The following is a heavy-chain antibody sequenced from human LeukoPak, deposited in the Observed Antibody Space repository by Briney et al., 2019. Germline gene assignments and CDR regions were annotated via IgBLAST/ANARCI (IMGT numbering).Heavy chain of an antibody. D-gene: IGHD4-11*01. CDR1: SYNFANYW. J-gene: IGHJ5*02. Sequence: ESLKISCKASSYNFANYWIGWARQMPGKGLEWMGLIYPAGSETIYGPSFQGQVTISVDWSTSTVYLQWNTLKASDTAMYFCARRDYTSVWFDPWGQGTLVTVSS. CDR3: ARRDYTSVWFDP. V-gene: IGHV5-51*01. CDR2: IYPAGSET.